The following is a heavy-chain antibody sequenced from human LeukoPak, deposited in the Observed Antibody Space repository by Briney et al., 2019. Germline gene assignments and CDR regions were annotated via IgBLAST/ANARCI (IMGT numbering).Heavy chain of an antibody. CDR3: AKGSRVSDY. CDR2: ISNDGRNQ. Sequence: GGSLRLSCAVSGFTFNSFGMHWVRQTPGKGLEWVAVISNDGRNQYYADSVKGRFTISRDNFKNTLYLQMDSLRAEDTAMYYCAKGSRVSDYWGQGSLVTVSS. CDR1: GFTFNSFG. J-gene: IGHJ4*02. V-gene: IGHV3-30*18. D-gene: IGHD2-2*01.